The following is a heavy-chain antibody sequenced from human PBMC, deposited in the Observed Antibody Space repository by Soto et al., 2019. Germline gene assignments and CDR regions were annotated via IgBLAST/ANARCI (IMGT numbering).Heavy chain of an antibody. V-gene: IGHV3-33*01. CDR3: ARDWYYGSGSFYYYYGMDV. D-gene: IGHD3-10*01. CDR1: GVTFISYG. J-gene: IGHJ6*02. Sequence: PGGSLSLSCAAAGVTFISYGMRWVRQAPGKGLEWVAVIWYDGSNKYYADSVKGRFTISRDNSKNTLYLQMNSLRAEDTAVYYCARDWYYGSGSFYYYYGMDVWGQGTTVTGSS. CDR2: IWYDGSNK.